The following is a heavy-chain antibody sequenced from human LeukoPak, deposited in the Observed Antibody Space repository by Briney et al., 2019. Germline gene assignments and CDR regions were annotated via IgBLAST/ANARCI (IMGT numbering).Heavy chain of an antibody. CDR1: GASIRSGDYY. J-gene: IGHJ3*02. CDR2: IYYSGST. Sequence: SETLSLTCTVSGASIRSGDYYWSWIRQHPGKGLEWIGYIYYSGSTYYNPSLRSRVTISVDTSKNQFSLKLSSVTAADTAVYFCARRRVVVASTDGASGAFDIWGQGTMVTVSS. CDR3: ARRRVVVASTDGASGAFDI. V-gene: IGHV4-31*03. D-gene: IGHD2-15*01.